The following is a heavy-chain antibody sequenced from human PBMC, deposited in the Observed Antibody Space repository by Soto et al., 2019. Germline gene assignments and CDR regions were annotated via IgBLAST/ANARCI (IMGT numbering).Heavy chain of an antibody. D-gene: IGHD4-17*01. Sequence: SETLSLTCTVSGVTISSYCCSWIRQPPGKGLEWIGYIYYTGTTNYNPSLKSRVTISVDTSKNQFSLKLSSVTTADTALYYCTKLPWADYGGIFDPWGQGTLVTVSS. CDR2: IYYTGTT. CDR3: TKLPWADYGGIFDP. CDR1: GVTISSYC. J-gene: IGHJ5*02. V-gene: IGHV4-59*01.